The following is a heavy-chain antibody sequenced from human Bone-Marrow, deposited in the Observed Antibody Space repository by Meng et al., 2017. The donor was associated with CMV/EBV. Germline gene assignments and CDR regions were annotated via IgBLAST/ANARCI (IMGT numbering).Heavy chain of an antibody. CDR1: GFTFSSYS. CDR2: ISSSSSYI. Sequence: GGSLRLSCAASGFTFSSYSMNWVRQAPGKGLEWVSSISSSSSYIYYADSVKGRFTISRDNAKNSLYLQMNSLRAEDTAVYYCARDGVVGATTSYYGMAVWGQGNTVNVSS. V-gene: IGHV3-21*01. J-gene: IGHJ6*02. D-gene: IGHD1-26*01. CDR3: ARDGVVGATTSYYGMAV.